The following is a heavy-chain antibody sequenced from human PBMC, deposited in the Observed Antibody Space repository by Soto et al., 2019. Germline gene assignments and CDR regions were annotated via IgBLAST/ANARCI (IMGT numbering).Heavy chain of an antibody. CDR3: AKDFIPRNSIYDPFDI. V-gene: IGHV3-23*01. CDR1: GFNFANYA. Sequence: EGRLQESGGGLVQPGGSLEVSCRASGFNFANYAMSWVRQAPGKGPEWVSSVGGGGSDTKYADSVRGRFTISRDDSKNTLFLHMNGLRAEDTAIYFCAKDFIPRNSIYDPFDIWGQGTTVTVSS. D-gene: IGHD2-21*01. CDR2: VGGGGSDT. J-gene: IGHJ3*02.